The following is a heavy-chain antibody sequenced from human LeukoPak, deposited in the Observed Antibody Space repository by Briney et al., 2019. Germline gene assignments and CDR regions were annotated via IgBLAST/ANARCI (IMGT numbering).Heavy chain of an antibody. V-gene: IGHV3-23*01. CDR3: AKVTIVVVVAAPAGAFDI. D-gene: IGHD2-15*01. J-gene: IGHJ3*02. CDR1: GFTFSSYW. Sequence: GGSLRLSCAASGFTFSSYWMSWVRQAPGKGLEWVSAISGSGGSTYYADSVKGRFTISRDNSKNTLYLQMNSLRAEDTAVYYCAKVTIVVVVAAPAGAFDIWGQGTMVTVSS. CDR2: ISGSGGST.